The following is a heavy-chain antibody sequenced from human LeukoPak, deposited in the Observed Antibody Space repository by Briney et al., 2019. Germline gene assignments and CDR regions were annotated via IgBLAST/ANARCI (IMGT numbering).Heavy chain of an antibody. J-gene: IGHJ4*02. Sequence: GGSLRLSCAASGFTYSSYWMSWVRQAPGKGLEWVANIKQDGSEKYYVDSVKGRFTISRDNAKNSLYLQMNSLRAEDTAVYYCARDQPHYYYGSGSYPDYWGQGTLVTASS. V-gene: IGHV3-7*01. CDR3: ARDQPHYYYGSGSYPDY. CDR1: GFTYSSYW. CDR2: IKQDGSEK. D-gene: IGHD3-10*01.